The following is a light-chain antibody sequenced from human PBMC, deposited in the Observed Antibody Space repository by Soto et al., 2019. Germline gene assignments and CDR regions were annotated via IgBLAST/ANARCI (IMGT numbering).Light chain of an antibody. J-gene: IGKJ2*01. CDR3: LQHHSSPST. Sequence: DIQMTQSPSSLSASVGDTVTITCRASQAIRNDLGWYQQKPGEAPKRLISAASYLQDGVPSRFSGSGSGTEFTFTISSLQPEDFGSYYCLQHHSSPSTFGQWTKMEI. CDR1: QAIRND. V-gene: IGKV1-17*01. CDR2: AAS.